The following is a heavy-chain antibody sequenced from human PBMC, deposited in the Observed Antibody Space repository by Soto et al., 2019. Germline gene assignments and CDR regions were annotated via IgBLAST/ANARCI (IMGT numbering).Heavy chain of an antibody. CDR2: IYYSGST. V-gene: IGHV4-30-2*03. CDR1: GGSXXXXXXS. Sequence: TXXLTXTVSGGSXXXXXXSXSWIRQPPGKGLEWIGYIYYSGSTYYNPSLKSRVTISVDTSKNQFSLKLSSVTAADTAVYYCARLGFYYQSLDPWGHGTLVTVSS. D-gene: IGHD2-2*01. J-gene: IGHJ5*02. CDR3: ARLGFYYQSLDP.